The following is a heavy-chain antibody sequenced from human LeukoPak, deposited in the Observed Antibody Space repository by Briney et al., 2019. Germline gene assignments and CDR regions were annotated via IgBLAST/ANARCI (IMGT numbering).Heavy chain of an antibody. D-gene: IGHD5-18*01. J-gene: IGHJ4*02. CDR2: IGRSGNNI. Sequence: GGSLRLSCAASGFTFSDYYMSWTRQAPGKGLEWVSYIGRSGNNIYYAASVEGRFTISRDNTTDSLYLQMNSLRAEDTAVYYCARGQYTYGYGYFDYWGQGTLATVSS. CDR1: GFTFSDYY. CDR3: ARGQYTYGYGYFDY. V-gene: IGHV3-11*04.